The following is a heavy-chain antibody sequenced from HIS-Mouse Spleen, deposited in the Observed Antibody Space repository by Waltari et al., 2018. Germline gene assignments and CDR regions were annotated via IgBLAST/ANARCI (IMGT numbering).Heavy chain of an antibody. V-gene: IGHV3-15*01. Sequence: EVQLVESGGGLVKPGGSLRLSCAASGFTFSNAWMSWVRQAPGKGLEWVGRIKSKTDGGTTDYAAPVKGRFTISRDDSKNTLYLQMNSLKTEDTAVYYCTTDRLGVVTATSAFDICGQGTMVTVSS. D-gene: IGHD2-21*02. J-gene: IGHJ3*02. CDR2: IKSKTDGGTT. CDR1: GFTFSNAW. CDR3: TTDRLGVVTATSAFDI.